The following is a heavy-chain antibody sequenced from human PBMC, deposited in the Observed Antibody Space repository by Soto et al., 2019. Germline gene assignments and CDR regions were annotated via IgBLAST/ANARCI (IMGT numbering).Heavy chain of an antibody. J-gene: IGHJ4*02. Sequence: EVQLVESGGGLVQPGGSLRLSCAASGFTFSSYSMNWVRQAPGKGLEWVSYISSSSSTIYYADSVKGRFTISRDNPKNSLYLQMNSLRDEDTAVYYCARDVRGTSIFGVVTPPDYWGQGILVTVSS. V-gene: IGHV3-48*02. CDR1: GFTFSSYS. CDR3: ARDVRGTSIFGVVTPPDY. D-gene: IGHD3-3*01. CDR2: ISSSSSTI.